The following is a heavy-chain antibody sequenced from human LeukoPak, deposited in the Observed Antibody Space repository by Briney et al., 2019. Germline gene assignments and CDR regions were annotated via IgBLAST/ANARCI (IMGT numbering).Heavy chain of an antibody. J-gene: IGHJ4*02. V-gene: IGHV1-18*01. Sequence: ASVKVSCKASGYTFTKYGITWVRQAPGQGLDWMGWISADNGNRNYAHKVQDRVTLTTDTSTSTAYMELTSLRLDDTVVYYCARAQSDFGDFSMCDYWGQGTLVTVSS. CDR2: ISADNGNR. D-gene: IGHD4-17*01. CDR1: GYTFTKYG. CDR3: ARAQSDFGDFSMCDY.